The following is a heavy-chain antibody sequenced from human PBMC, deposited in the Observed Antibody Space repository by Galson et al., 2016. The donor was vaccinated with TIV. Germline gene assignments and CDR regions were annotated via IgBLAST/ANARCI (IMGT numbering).Heavy chain of an antibody. V-gene: IGHV3-53*05. CDR1: GFRVRDTF. CDR2: IYSGGAT. J-gene: IGHJ6*02. Sequence: SLRLSCAVSGFRVRDTFMSWIRQAPGKGLEWLSVIYSGGATYYGDSVKGRFTISRDNSKNTLFLQMNSLRVDDTAVYYCARNGYCQGETCFPGFYFGMDVWVLGTSVTVSS. CDR3: ARNGYCQGETCFPGFYFGMDV. D-gene: IGHD5-24*01.